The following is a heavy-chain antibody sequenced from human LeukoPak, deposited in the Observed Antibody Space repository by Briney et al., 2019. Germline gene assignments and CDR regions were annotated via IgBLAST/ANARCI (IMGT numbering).Heavy chain of an antibody. CDR2: ISGSGGST. D-gene: IGHD1-26*01. V-gene: IGHV3-23*01. CDR1: GFTVSSNY. Sequence: GGSLRLSCAASGFTVSSNYMSWVRQAPGKGLEWVSAISGSGGSTYYADSVKGRFTISRDNSKNTLYLQMNSLRAEDTAVYYCANIWSYYCFDYWGQGTLVTVSS. J-gene: IGHJ4*02. CDR3: ANIWSYYCFDY.